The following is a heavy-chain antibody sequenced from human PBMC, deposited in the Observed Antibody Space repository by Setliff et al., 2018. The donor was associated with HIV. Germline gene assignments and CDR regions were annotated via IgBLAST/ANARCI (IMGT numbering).Heavy chain of an antibody. Sequence: GASVKVSCKASGYTFSDYGISWVRQAPGQGLEWMGWISAHNGRINYAQKFQGRVTMTTDRSTSTAYMELSSLRSDDTAVYYCARDVGRDGYCFDHWGQGTLVTVSS. V-gene: IGHV1-18*01. CDR3: ARDVGRDGYCFDH. CDR1: GYTFSDYG. CDR2: ISAHNGRI. J-gene: IGHJ4*02. D-gene: IGHD5-12*01.